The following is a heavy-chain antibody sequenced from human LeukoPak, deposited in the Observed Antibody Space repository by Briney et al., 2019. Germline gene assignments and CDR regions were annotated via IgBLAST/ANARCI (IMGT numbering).Heavy chain of an antibody. D-gene: IGHD3-10*01. CDR1: GFTFSSYW. CDR3: ARGRGWGTFDI. Sequence: PGGSLRLSCAASGFTFSSYWMHWVRQGTGKGLEWVSAIGTAGDTYYPGSVKGRFTTSRENAKNSLYLQMNSLRVGDTAVYYCARGRGWGTFDIWGQGTMVTVSS. V-gene: IGHV3-13*04. CDR2: IGTAGDT. J-gene: IGHJ3*02.